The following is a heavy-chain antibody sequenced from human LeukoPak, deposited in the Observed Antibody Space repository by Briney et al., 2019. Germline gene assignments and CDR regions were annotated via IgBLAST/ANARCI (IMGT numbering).Heavy chain of an antibody. CDR1: GFTFSNAW. CDR3: TTDLWFGEFGLDV. CDR2: IKSKTDGGTT. V-gene: IGHV3-15*01. D-gene: IGHD3-10*01. J-gene: IGHJ6*02. Sequence: GGSLRLSCAASGFTFSNAWMSWVRQAPGKGLEWVGRIKSKTDGGTTDYVAPVKGRFTISRDDSKNTLYVQMNSLETEDTAVYYCTTDLWFGEFGLDVWGQGTTVIVSS.